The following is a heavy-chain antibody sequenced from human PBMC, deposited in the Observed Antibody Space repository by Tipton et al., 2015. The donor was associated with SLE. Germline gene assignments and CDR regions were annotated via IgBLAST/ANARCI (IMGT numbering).Heavy chain of an antibody. J-gene: IGHJ5*02. Sequence: GSLRLSCAASGFTFSSYWMSWVRQAPGKGLEWVANIKQDGSEKYYVDSVRGRFTISRDNSKNSVYLQMNSLRVEDAAVYYCATHMPPVTWGQGTLVTVSS. CDR2: IKQDGSEK. D-gene: IGHD2-2*01. CDR3: ATHMPPVT. CDR1: GFTFSSYW. V-gene: IGHV3-7*05.